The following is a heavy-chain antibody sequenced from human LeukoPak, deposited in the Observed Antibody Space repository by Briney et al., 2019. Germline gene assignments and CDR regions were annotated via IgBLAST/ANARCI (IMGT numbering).Heavy chain of an antibody. J-gene: IGHJ5*02. D-gene: IGHD2-2*01. V-gene: IGHV4-61*09. CDR1: GDSISSGNYY. CDR2: IYTSGST. Sequence: PSQTLSLTCTVSGDSISSGNYYWTWIRQPAGQGLVWIGHIYTSGSTNYNPSLKSRVTISVDTSKNQFSLKLSSVTAADTAVYDCARDRGGYCSSTSCYAGYWFDPWGQGTLVTVSS. CDR3: ARDRGGYCSSTSCYAGYWFDP.